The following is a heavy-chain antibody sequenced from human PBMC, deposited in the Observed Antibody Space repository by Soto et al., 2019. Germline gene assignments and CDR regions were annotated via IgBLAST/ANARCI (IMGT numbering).Heavy chain of an antibody. CDR2: INSDGSGT. D-gene: IGHD5-18*01. J-gene: IGHJ4*02. Sequence: EVQLVESGGGLVQPGGSLRLSCAASGFTFSNYWMHWVRQAPGKGLVWVSSINSDGSGTSYAASVKGRFTISRDNAKNTLDLQMNSLRAEDTAVYYCARETYSYGSYFDYWGQGTLVTVSS. V-gene: IGHV3-74*01. CDR3: ARETYSYGSYFDY. CDR1: GFTFSNYW.